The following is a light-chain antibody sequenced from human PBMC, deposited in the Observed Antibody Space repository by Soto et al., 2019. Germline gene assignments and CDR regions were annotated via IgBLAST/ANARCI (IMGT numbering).Light chain of an antibody. CDR1: QSVRSSY. CDR3: QQYGSSPLT. Sequence: EIGLTQSPGTLSLSPGERATLSCRASQSVRSSYLAWYQQQPGQAPRLLIYGASSRATGIPDRSSGSGSGTGFTLTISRLETEDFAVYYCQQYGSSPLTVGGGTKVEIK. CDR2: GAS. J-gene: IGKJ4*01. V-gene: IGKV3-20*01.